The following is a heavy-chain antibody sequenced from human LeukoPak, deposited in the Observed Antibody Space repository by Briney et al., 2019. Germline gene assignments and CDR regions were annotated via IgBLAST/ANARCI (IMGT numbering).Heavy chain of an antibody. J-gene: IGHJ4*02. D-gene: IGHD5-12*01. CDR3: AREDIVATIGGY. CDR1: GGSISSSSYY. CDR2: IYYSGST. V-gene: IGHV4-39*07. Sequence: KPSETLSLTCTVSGGSISSSSYYWGWIRQPPGKGLEWIGSIYYSGSTYYNPSLKSRVTISVDTSKNQFSLKLSSVTAADTAVYYCAREDIVATIGGYWGQGTLVTVSS.